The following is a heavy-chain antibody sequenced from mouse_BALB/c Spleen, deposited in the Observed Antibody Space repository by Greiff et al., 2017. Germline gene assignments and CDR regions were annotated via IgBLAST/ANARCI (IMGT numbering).Heavy chain of an antibody. Sequence: QVQLKESGPGLVAPSQSLSITCTVSGFSLTSYGVHWVRQPPGKGLEWLGVIWAGGSTNYNSALMSRLSISKDNSKSQVFLKMNSLQTDDTAMYYCARDGMITTTTSNWFAYWGQGTLVTVSA. CDR2: IWAGGST. D-gene: IGHD2-4*01. J-gene: IGHJ3*01. V-gene: IGHV2-9*02. CDR1: GFSLTSYG. CDR3: ARDGMITTTTSNWFAY.